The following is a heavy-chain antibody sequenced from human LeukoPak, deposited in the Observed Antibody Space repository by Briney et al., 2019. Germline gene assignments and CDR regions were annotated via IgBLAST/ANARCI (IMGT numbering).Heavy chain of an antibody. CDR2: ISGSGGST. CDR3: AKVGPYYDILYLDY. Sequence: GGSLRLSCAASGFTFSSYAMSWVRQAPGRGLEWVSAISGSGGSTYYADSVKGRFTISRDNSKNTLYLQMNSLRAEDTAVYYCAKVGPYYDILYLDYWGQGTLVTVSS. V-gene: IGHV3-23*01. D-gene: IGHD3-9*01. CDR1: GFTFSSYA. J-gene: IGHJ4*02.